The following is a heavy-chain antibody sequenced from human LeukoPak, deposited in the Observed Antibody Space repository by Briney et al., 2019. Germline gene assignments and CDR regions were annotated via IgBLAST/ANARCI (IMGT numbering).Heavy chain of an antibody. CDR3: ASIAVAAPYYYYYMDV. J-gene: IGHJ6*03. CDR1: GGTFSSYA. D-gene: IGHD6-19*01. V-gene: IGHV1-69*13. CDR2: IIPIFGTA. Sequence: ASVKVSCKASGGTFSSYAISWVRQAPGQGLEWMGGIIPIFGTANYAQKFQGRVTITADESTSTAYMELSSLRSEDTAVYYCASIAVAAPYYYYYMDVWGKGTTVTISS.